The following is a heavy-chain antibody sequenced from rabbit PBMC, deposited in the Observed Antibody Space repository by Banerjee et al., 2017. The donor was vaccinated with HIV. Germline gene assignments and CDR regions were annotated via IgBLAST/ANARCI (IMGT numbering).Heavy chain of an antibody. D-gene: IGHD2-1*01. CDR1: GFSFSSSYW. Sequence: QEQLEEAGGDLVKPGASLTLTCTASGFSFSSSYWICWVRQAPGKGLEWIACIVTGSSGSTWYASWAKGRFTISKTSSTTVTLQMTSLTAADTATYFCVRDNIATMTMVRWGFNLWGQGTLVTVS. J-gene: IGHJ4*01. V-gene: IGHV1S45*01. CDR3: VRDNIATMTMVRWGFNL. CDR2: IVTGSSGST.